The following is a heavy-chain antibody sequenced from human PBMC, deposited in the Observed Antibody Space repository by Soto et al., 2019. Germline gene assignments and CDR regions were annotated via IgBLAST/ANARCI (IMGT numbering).Heavy chain of an antibody. V-gene: IGHV2-5*01. CDR3: ARIGLKGSLYYFDY. J-gene: IGHJ4*02. D-gene: IGHD3-3*01. Sequence: SGPTLVNPTQTLTLTCTFSGFSLSTSGVAVGWIRQPPGKALEWPALIYWNDDKRYSPSLKSSVTITKDTSKNRVVLTMTNTDPVDTATYYCARIGLKGSLYYFDYWGQGTLVTVSS. CDR2: IYWNDDK. CDR1: GFSLSTSGVA.